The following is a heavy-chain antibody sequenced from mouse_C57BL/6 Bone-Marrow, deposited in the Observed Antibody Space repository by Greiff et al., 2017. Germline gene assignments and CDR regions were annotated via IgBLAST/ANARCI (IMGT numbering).Heavy chain of an antibody. CDR3: ARPSSMWFAY. CDR2: INRYGGST. V-gene: IGHV5-2*01. CDR1: EYDFPSHD. J-gene: IGHJ3*01. Sequence: EVQLEESGGGLVQPGESLKLSCESTEYDFPSHDMSWVRKTPEKRLELVADINRYGGSTYYTDTMERRFIISRDNTTKTLYLQLSRLRSEDTALYYCARPSSMWFAYWGQGTLVTVSA. D-gene: IGHD2-1*01.